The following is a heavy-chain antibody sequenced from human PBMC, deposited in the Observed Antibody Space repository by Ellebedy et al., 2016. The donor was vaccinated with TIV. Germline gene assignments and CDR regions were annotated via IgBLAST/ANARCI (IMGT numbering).Heavy chain of an antibody. CDR1: GFTFSSYT. D-gene: IGHD1-1*01. CDR2: IVYSRGHI. V-gene: IGHV3-21*01. Sequence: GGSLRLXXAASGFTFSSYTMHWVRHAPVKARVLFSSIVYSRGHIYYADSVKGRFTISRDNAKNSLYLQMNSLRAEDTAVYDCASSPPATGTTCAPYDYWGQGTVVTVSS. J-gene: IGHJ4*02. CDR3: ASSPPATGTTCAPYDY.